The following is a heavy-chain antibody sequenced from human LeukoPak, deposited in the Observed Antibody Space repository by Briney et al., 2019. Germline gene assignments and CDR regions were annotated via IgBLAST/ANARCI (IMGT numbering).Heavy chain of an antibody. Sequence: GGSLRLSCAASGFTFSGSAMHWVRHACGKGLEGVGRIRSKAHRKAPAYAASVKGSLTISRDDSKNTAYLQMNSLNTEDTAVYYCTKLYGDYPHYYYYYGMDVWGQGAPVTVSS. D-gene: IGHD4-17*01. CDR1: GFTFSGSA. CDR2: IRSKAHRKAP. CDR3: TKLYGDYPHYYYYYGMDV. V-gene: IGHV3-73*01. J-gene: IGHJ6*02.